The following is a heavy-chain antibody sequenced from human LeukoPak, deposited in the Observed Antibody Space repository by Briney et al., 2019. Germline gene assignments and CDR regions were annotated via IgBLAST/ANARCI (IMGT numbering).Heavy chain of an antibody. CDR2: IYHSGGT. CDR1: GGSISSGGYS. V-gene: IGHV4-30-2*01. D-gene: IGHD6-6*01. Sequence: SQTLSLTCAVSGGSISSGGYSWSWIRQPPGKGLEWIGYIYHSGGTHYNPSLKGRVTISVDTSKNQFSLKLSSVTAADTAVYYCARESIAARRGFDYWGQGTLVTVSS. J-gene: IGHJ4*02. CDR3: ARESIAARRGFDY.